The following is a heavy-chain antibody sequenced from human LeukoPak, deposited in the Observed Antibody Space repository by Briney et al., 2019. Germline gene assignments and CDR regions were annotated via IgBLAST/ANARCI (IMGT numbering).Heavy chain of an antibody. CDR3: ARRNGQDIVATFRRRYYFDC. Sequence: SETLSLTCAVYGGSFSGYYWSWIRQPPGTGLEGIGEINHSVSTNYNPSLQSPVTISINTSKNQFSLKLSSVTAADTAVYYCARRNGQDIVATFRRRYYFDCWGQGTLVTVSS. V-gene: IGHV4-34*01. CDR1: GGSFSGYY. D-gene: IGHD5-12*01. J-gene: IGHJ4*02. CDR2: INHSVST.